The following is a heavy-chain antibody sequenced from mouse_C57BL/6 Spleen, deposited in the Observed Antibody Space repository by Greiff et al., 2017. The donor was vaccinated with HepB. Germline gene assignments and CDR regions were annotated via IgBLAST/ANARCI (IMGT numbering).Heavy chain of an antibody. CDR3: AKGGTTVYWYFDV. D-gene: IGHD1-1*01. CDR2: INPNNGGT. V-gene: IGHV1-22*01. CDR1: GYTFTDYN. Sequence: VQLQQSGPELVKPGASVKMSCKASGYTFTDYNMHWVKQSHGKSLEWIGYINPNNGGTSYNQKFKGKATLTVNKSSSTAYMELRSLTSEDSAVYYCAKGGTTVYWYFDVWGTGTTVTVSS. J-gene: IGHJ1*03.